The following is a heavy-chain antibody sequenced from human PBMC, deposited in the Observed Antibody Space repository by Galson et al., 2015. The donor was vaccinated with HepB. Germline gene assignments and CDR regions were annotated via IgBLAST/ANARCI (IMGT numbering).Heavy chain of an antibody. D-gene: IGHD3-10*01. CDR1: GDSVRNDNYC. CDR3: ARHNLPVSASQFDY. J-gene: IGHJ4*02. Sequence: SETLSLTCSVSGDSVRNDNYCWGWIRQSPRRGLEWIGSVYYSGSTYYNPSLKSRVTISVDTSKNQFSLRLKSVTAAETAVYYCARHNLPVSASQFDYWGQGTLVTVSS. CDR2: VYYSGST. V-gene: IGHV4-39*01.